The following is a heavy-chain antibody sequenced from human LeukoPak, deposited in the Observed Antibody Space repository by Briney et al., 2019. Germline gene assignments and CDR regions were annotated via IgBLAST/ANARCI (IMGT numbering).Heavy chain of an antibody. CDR1: GGSISSSSYY. CDR2: VYYSGST. V-gene: IGHV4-39*07. Sequence: SETLSLTCTVSGGSISSSSYYWGWIRQPPGKGLEWIGSVYYSGSTYYNPSLKSRVTISVDTSKNQFSLKPSSVTAADTAVYYCARLVPDDYGDPDAYDIWGQGTMVTVSS. J-gene: IGHJ3*02. CDR3: ARLVPDDYGDPDAYDI. D-gene: IGHD4-17*01.